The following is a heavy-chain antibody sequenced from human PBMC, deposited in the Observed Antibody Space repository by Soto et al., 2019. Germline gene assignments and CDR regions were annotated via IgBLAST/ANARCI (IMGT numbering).Heavy chain of an antibody. D-gene: IGHD6-19*01. V-gene: IGHV2-5*02. CDR2: IYWDDDK. J-gene: IGHJ4*02. CDR3: AHSVVAGLGYYFDF. Sequence: QITLKESGPTLVKPTQTLTLTCTFSGFSLSSTRVAVGWIRQPPGKALEWLALIYWDDDKRYSPFLKSRLTITKDTSKNQVVLTWTIMDPVDTATYYCAHSVVAGLGYYFDFWGQGTLVTVSS. CDR1: GFSLSSTRVA.